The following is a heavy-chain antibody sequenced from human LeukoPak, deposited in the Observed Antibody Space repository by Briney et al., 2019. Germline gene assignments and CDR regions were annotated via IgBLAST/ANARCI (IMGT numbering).Heavy chain of an antibody. CDR1: GGSISSYY. Sequence: PSETLSLTCTVSGGSISSYYWSWIRQPPGKGLEWIGYIYYSGSTNYNPSLKSRVTISVDTSKNQFSLKLSSVTAADTAVYYCARAMTTVSMDVWGQGITVTVSS. J-gene: IGHJ6*02. V-gene: IGHV4-59*01. CDR2: IYYSGST. CDR3: ARAMTTVSMDV. D-gene: IGHD4-17*01.